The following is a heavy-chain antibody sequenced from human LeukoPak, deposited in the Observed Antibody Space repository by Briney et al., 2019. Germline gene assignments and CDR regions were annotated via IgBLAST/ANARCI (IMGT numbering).Heavy chain of an antibody. V-gene: IGHV3-20*04. CDR3: ASSGYGDYSGFWDY. CDR1: GFTFDDYG. D-gene: IGHD4-17*01. Sequence: RIGGSLRLSCAASGFTFDDYGMSWVRQAPGKGLEWVSGINWNGGSTGYADSVKGRFTISRDNAKNSLYLQMNSLRAEDTALYYCASSGYGDYSGFWDYWGQGTLVTVSS. J-gene: IGHJ4*02. CDR2: INWNGGST.